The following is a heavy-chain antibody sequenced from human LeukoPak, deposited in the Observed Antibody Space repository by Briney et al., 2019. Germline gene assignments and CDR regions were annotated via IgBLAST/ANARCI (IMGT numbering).Heavy chain of an antibody. J-gene: IGHJ4*02. CDR2: ISHDGSVN. Sequence: GRSLRLSCLASGFRFRDIAMHWVRQAPGRGLEWLAMISHDGSVNYYADSVRGRFTVSRDNSKSTLYLHMDGLRPDDTAVYFCARDRRSLGGTSLEYWRQGTLVTVSA. CDR3: ARDRRSLGGTSLEY. D-gene: IGHD2-15*01. CDR1: GFRFRDIA. V-gene: IGHV3-30*04.